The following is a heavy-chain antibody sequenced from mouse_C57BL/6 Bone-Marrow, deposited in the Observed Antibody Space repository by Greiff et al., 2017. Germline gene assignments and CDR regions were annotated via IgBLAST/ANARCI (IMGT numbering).Heavy chain of an antibody. Sequence: EVKLVESGGGLVQPGGSLSLSCAASGFTFTDYYMSWVRQPPGKALEWLGFIRNKANGYTTEYSASVKGRFTISRDNSQSILYLQMNALRAEDSATYDCARYRGLNCVRDAMDYWGQGTSVTVSS. CDR1: GFTFTDYY. J-gene: IGHJ4*01. D-gene: IGHD4-1*02. CDR2: IRNKANGYTT. V-gene: IGHV7-3*01. CDR3: ARYRGLNCVRDAMDY.